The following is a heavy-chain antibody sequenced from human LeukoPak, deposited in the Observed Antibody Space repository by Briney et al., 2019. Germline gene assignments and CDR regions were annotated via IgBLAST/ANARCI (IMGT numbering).Heavy chain of an antibody. Sequence: SETLSLTCTVSGGSISSSSYYWGWIRQPPGKGLEWIGSIYYSGSTYYNPSLKSRVTISVDTSKNQFSLKLSSVTAADTAVYYCARARDWVYFDYWGQGTLVTVSS. D-gene: IGHD3/OR15-3a*01. J-gene: IGHJ4*02. CDR2: IYYSGST. V-gene: IGHV4-39*07. CDR3: ARARDWVYFDY. CDR1: GGSISSSSYY.